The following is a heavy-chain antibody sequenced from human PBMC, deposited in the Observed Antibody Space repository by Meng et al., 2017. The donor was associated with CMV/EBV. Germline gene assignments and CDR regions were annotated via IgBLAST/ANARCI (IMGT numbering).Heavy chain of an antibody. Sequence: QVPLQESGHGLLKPSQTLSLTGTVSGGSISSGDYYWSWIRQPPGKGMEWIGYIYYSGSTYYNPSLKSRVTISVDTSKNQFSLKLSSVTAADTAVYYCARVGRTSCYDYWGQGTLVTVSS. J-gene: IGHJ4*02. CDR2: IYYSGST. D-gene: IGHD2-2*01. V-gene: IGHV4-30-4*08. CDR1: GGSISSGDYY. CDR3: ARVGRTSCYDY.